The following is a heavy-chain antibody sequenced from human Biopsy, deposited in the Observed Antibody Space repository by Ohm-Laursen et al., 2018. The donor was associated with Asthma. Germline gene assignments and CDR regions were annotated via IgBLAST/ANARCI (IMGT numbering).Heavy chain of an antibody. D-gene: IGHD3-9*01. CDR2: INAGNGNT. J-gene: IGHJ3*02. Sequence: ASVKVSCKVSGYTFINYAIHWVRQAPGQRLEWMGWINAGNGNTKYSQKFQGRVTISRDTSASTAYMDLSSLRSEGTAVYYCARTYYDFLTGQVIDAFAIWGQGTMVTVSS. V-gene: IGHV1-3*01. CDR1: GYTFINYA. CDR3: ARTYYDFLTGQVIDAFAI.